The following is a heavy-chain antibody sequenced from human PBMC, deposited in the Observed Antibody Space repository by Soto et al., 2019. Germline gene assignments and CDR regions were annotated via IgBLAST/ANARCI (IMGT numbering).Heavy chain of an antibody. D-gene: IGHD5-18*01. J-gene: IGHJ6*02. CDR1: GGSFSGYY. V-gene: IGHV4-34*01. CDR3: ARGRGYSYGTYYYYYYGMDV. CDR2: ISHSGST. Sequence: QVQLQQWGAGLLKPSETLSLTCAVYGGSFSGYYWSWIRQPPGKGLEWIGEISHSGSTNYNPSLKSRVTISVDTSKNQFSLKLSSVTAADTAVYYCARGRGYSYGTYYYYYYGMDVWGQGTTVTVSS.